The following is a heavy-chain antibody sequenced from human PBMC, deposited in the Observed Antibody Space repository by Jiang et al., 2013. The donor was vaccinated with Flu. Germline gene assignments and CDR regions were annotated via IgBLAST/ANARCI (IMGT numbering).Heavy chain of an antibody. CDR1: GGSISSYY. J-gene: IGHJ6*01. CDR3: ARDRGPPSGSAKTVFRPKNYYYYGMDV. D-gene: IGHD3-10*01. Sequence: SGSGLVKPSETLSLTCTVSGGSISSYYWSWIRQPPGKGLEWIGYIYYSGSTNYNPSLKSRVTISVDTSKNQFSLKLSSVTAADTAVYYCARDRGPPSGSAKTVFRPKNYYYYGMDV. V-gene: IGHV4-59*01. CDR2: IYYSGST.